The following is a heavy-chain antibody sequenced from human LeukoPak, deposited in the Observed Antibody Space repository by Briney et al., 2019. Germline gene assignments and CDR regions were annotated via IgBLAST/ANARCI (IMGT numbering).Heavy chain of an antibody. CDR2: ISYDGRNK. V-gene: IGHV3-30*03. D-gene: IGHD1-26*01. CDR1: GFTFSSYG. CDR3: ARPTLFIVGGDIAFDI. Sequence: SLPVSRAASGFTFSSYGMHWVRQAPGKGLEWVAVISYDGRNKYYADSVKGRFTISRDNSKNTLYLQMNSLRAEDTAVYYCARPTLFIVGGDIAFDIWGQGTLVTVSS. J-gene: IGHJ3*02.